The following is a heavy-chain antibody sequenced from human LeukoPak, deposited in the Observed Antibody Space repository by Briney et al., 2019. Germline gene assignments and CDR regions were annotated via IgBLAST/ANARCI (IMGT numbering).Heavy chain of an antibody. CDR3: ANPPVGPYYYYYMDV. CDR1: GGSISSYY. CDR2: IYYSGST. D-gene: IGHD1-26*01. J-gene: IGHJ6*03. Sequence: SETLSLTCTVSGGSISSYYWSWIRQPPGKTLEWIGYIYYSGSTNYNPSLKSRVTISVDTSKNQFSLKLSSVTAADTAVYYCANPPVGPYYYYYMDVWGKGTTVTVSS. V-gene: IGHV4-59*12.